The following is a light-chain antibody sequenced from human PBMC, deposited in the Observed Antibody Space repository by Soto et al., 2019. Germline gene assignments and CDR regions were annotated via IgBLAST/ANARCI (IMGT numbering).Light chain of an antibody. CDR2: EVT. CDR3: SSFAGTNSFV. Sequence: QSVLTQPPSASGSPGQPVTISCAGTTSDIGAYNYVSWYQQRPGKAPKLIIYEVTRRPSGVPDRIFGSKSYTTASLTVSGLQAEDEADYYCSSFAGTNSFVFGTGTKGTVL. J-gene: IGLJ1*01. V-gene: IGLV2-8*01. CDR1: TSDIGAYNY.